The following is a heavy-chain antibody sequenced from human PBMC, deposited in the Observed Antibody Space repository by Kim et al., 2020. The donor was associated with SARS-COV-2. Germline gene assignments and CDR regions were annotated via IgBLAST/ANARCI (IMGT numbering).Heavy chain of an antibody. CDR3: ARDCSSTSCYGPYYGMDV. Sequence: KGRFTISRDNAKNSLYLQMNSLGDEDTAVYYCARDCSSTSCYGPYYGMDVWGQGTTVTVSS. D-gene: IGHD2-2*01. J-gene: IGHJ6*02. V-gene: IGHV3-48*02.